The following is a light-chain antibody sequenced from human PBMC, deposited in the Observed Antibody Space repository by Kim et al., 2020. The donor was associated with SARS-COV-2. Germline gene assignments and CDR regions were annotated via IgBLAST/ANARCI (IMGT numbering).Light chain of an antibody. Sequence: GQWNTLSCPGSGSDVGGYSHVSWHQQYPGKAPKIMIYDVTKRPSGVPNRCSGSKSGNTASLTISGLQAADEADYYCSSYTSNNTLVFGGGTQLTVL. CDR3: SSYTSNNTLV. CDR1: GSDVGGYSH. J-gene: IGLJ2*01. V-gene: IGLV2-14*04. CDR2: DVT.